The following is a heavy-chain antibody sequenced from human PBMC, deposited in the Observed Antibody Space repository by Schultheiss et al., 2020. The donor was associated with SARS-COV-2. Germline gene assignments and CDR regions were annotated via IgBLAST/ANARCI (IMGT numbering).Heavy chain of an antibody. CDR2: IFASGDT. J-gene: IGHJ6*02. V-gene: IGHV4-61*02. D-gene: IGHD3-16*01. CDR1: GDSISSGSYY. Sequence: SETLSLTCTVSGDSISSGSYYWSWIRQPTGKGLEWIGRIFASGDTNYNPSLKSRVTMSVDTSKKQFSLRLTSVTAADTAVYYCARDGWGYDGMDVWGQGTTVTVSS. CDR3: ARDGWGYDGMDV.